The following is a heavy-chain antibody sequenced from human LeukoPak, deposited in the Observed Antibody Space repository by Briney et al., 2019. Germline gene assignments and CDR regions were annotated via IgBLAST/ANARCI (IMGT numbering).Heavy chain of an antibody. CDR2: ISSNGGST. D-gene: IGHD2-15*01. CDR1: GFTFSSYA. V-gene: IGHV3-64*01. J-gene: IGHJ4*02. CDR3: ARDRCSGGSCQYYFDY. Sequence: PGGSLRLSCAASGFTFSSYAMHWVRQAPGKGLEYVSAISSNGGSTYYANSVKGRFTISRDNSKNTLYLQMGSLRAEDMAVYYCARDRCSGGSCQYYFDYWGQGTLVTVSS.